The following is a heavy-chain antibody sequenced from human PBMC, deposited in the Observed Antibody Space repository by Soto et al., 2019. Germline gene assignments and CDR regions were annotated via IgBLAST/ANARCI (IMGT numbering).Heavy chain of an antibody. CDR2: TYYRSRWYN. CDR1: GDSVSGNSAA. V-gene: IGHV6-1*01. CDR3: ARECPYDVRRDSYLDECGERVLITVDS. J-gene: IGHJ5*01. D-gene: IGHD2-21*02. Sequence: PSQPLSLTCAISGDSVSGNSAAWNWIRQSPSRGLEWLGRTYYRSRWYNDYAVSVKSRITVTPDTSKNQFSLHLNSVTPEDTAVYYCARECPYDVRRDSYLDECGERVLITVDS.